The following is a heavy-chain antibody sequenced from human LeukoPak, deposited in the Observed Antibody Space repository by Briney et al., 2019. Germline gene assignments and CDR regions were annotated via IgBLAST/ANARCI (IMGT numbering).Heavy chain of an antibody. V-gene: IGHV1-69*05. D-gene: IGHD2-2*01. CDR2: IIPIFGTA. CDR3: ARGGIVVVPAAIIPAGAFDI. J-gene: IGHJ3*02. Sequence: SVTVSFKASGGTFISYAISWVRQAPGQGREWMGGIIPIFGTANYAQKFQGRVTITTDESTSTAYMELSSLRSEDTAVYYCARGGIVVVPAAIIPAGAFDIWGQGTMVTVSS. CDR1: GGTFISYA.